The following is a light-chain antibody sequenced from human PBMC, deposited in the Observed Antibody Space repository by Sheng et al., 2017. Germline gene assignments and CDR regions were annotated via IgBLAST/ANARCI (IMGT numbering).Light chain of an antibody. CDR3: QKYDNAPLT. CDR1: QGISNY. V-gene: IGKV1-27*01. Sequence: DIQMTQSPSSLSASVGDRVTITCRASQGISNYLAWYQQKPGKVPKLLIYAAFTLQSGVPSRFSGSRSGTDFTLTISSLRPEDVATYYCQKYDNAPLTFGGGPRWRSN. CDR2: AAF. J-gene: IGKJ4*01.